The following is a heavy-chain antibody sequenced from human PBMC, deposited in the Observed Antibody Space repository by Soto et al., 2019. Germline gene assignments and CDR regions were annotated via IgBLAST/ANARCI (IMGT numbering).Heavy chain of an antibody. V-gene: IGHV6-1*01. CDR1: GDSVSSSSVT. J-gene: IGHJ5*01. CDR3: VRLVGNSWLDF. CDR2: TYYRSKWYN. Sequence: SPTLSLTCAISGDSVSSSSVTWNWIRQSPSRGLEWLGRTYYRSKWYNDYAESVKSRITINPDTSKNQFSLHLNSVTPEDTAVYYCVRLVGNSWLDFWGQGTLVTSPQ. D-gene: IGHD2-2*01.